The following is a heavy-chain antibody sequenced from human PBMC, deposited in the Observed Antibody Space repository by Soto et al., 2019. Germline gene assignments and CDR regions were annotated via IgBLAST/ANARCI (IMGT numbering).Heavy chain of an antibody. CDR1: GFTFSSYG. V-gene: IGHV3-30*18. CDR2: ISYDGSNK. CDR3: AKARGGYDFWSGYFPGDYYYGMDV. Sequence: QVQLVESGGGVVQPGRSLRLSCAASGFTFSSYGMHWVRQAPGKGLEWVAVISYDGSNKYYADSVKGRFTISRDNSKNTLYLQMNSLRAEDTAVYYCAKARGGYDFWSGYFPGDYYYGMDVWGQGTTVTVSS. J-gene: IGHJ6*02. D-gene: IGHD3-3*01.